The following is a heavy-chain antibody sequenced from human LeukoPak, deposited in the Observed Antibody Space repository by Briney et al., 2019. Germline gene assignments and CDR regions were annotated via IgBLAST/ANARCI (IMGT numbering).Heavy chain of an antibody. D-gene: IGHD2-15*01. J-gene: IGHJ4*02. CDR3: ARGCSAVRCPADY. CDR1: GFTLSSYW. CDR2: ISLDGNST. Sequence: GGSLRLSCAASGFTLSSYWLHWVRQAPGEGLVWVSHISLDGNSTPYADFVKGRFTISRDNSKNTLYLQINALKVEETAVYYCARGCSAVRCPADYWGQGSLVTVSS. V-gene: IGHV3-74*01.